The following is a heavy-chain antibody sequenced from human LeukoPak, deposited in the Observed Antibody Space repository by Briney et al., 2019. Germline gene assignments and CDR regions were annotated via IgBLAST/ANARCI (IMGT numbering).Heavy chain of an antibody. V-gene: IGHV3-48*01. D-gene: IGHD2-2*01. Sequence: GGSLRLSCAASGFTFSSYAMSWVRQAPGKGLEWVSYISSSSSTIYYADSVKGRFTISRDNAKNSLYLQMNSLRAEDTAVYYCARQETYCSSTSCYYYYGMDVWGQGTTVTVSS. J-gene: IGHJ6*02. CDR2: ISSSSSTI. CDR1: GFTFSSYA. CDR3: ARQETYCSSTSCYYYYGMDV.